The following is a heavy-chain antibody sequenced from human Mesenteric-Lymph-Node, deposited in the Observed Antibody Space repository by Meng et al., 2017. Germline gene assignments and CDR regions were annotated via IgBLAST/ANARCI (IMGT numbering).Heavy chain of an antibody. V-gene: IGHV4-4*02. CDR1: SGSISSSNW. D-gene: IGHD3-9*01. CDR2: ISQSGTT. J-gene: IGHJ4*02. CDR3: VRQGMTSYSWGY. Sequence: SETLSLTCAVSSGSISSSNWWSWVRQPPGKRLEWIGEISQSGTTYYNPSLKSRVTITGDWSKNQFSLNLNSVTAADTALYYCVRQGMTSYSWGYWGQGTLVTVSS.